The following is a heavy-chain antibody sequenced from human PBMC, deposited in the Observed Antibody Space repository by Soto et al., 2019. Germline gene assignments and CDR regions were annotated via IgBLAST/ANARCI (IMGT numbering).Heavy chain of an antibody. V-gene: IGHV4-30-4*01. CDR2: IYYSGIT. J-gene: IGHJ6*02. CDR1: GGSVSSGDYY. CDR3: ARLSSATYYYYAMDV. D-gene: IGHD2-15*01. Sequence: LCGGSVSSGDYYWSWIRQPPGKGLESLGYIYYSGITYYNPSLRSRVSISIDTSMNQFSLKLSSVTAADTAVYYCARLSSATYYYYAMDVWGQGTTVTVSS.